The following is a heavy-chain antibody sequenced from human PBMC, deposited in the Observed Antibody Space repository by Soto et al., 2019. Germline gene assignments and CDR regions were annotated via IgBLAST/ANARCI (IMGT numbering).Heavy chain of an antibody. V-gene: IGHV4-31*03. CDR3: AREYCSSTSCNLFDY. CDR1: GGSISSGGYY. CDR2: IYYSGST. J-gene: IGHJ4*02. D-gene: IGHD2-2*01. Sequence: QVQLQESGPGLVKPSQTLSLTCTVSGGSISSGGYYWSWIRQHPGKGLEWIGYIYYSGSTYYNPSLKSRVTISVDTSKNQFSLKLSSVTAADTAVYYCAREYCSSTSCNLFDYWGQGTLVTVSS.